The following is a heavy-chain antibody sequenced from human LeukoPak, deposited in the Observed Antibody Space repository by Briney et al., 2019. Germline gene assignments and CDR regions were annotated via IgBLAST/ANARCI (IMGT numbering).Heavy chain of an antibody. CDR1: GFTFDDYG. D-gene: IGHD2-15*01. V-gene: IGHV3-20*04. J-gene: IGHJ5*02. CDR3: AKDMSNRRYCSGGSCWNWFDP. CDR2: INWNGGST. Sequence: GGSPRLSCAASGFTFDDYGMSWVRQAPGKGLEWVSGINWNGGSTGYADSVKGRFTISRDNSKNTLYLQMNSLRAEDTAVYYCAKDMSNRRYCSGGSCWNWFDPWGQGTLVTVSS.